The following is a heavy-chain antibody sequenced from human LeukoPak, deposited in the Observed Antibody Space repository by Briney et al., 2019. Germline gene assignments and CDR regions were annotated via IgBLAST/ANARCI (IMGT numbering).Heavy chain of an antibody. J-gene: IGHJ2*01. D-gene: IGHD4-23*01. V-gene: IGHV5-51*01. Sequence: GESLKISCKGSGYSFTSYWIGWVRQMPGKGLEWRGIIYPGDSDTKYSPSFQGQVTISADKSMTTAYLQWSTLKASEPAMYYCARHHYAGTSLSWYIDLWGRGTLLTVPS. CDR2: IYPGDSDT. CDR3: ARHHYAGTSLSWYIDL. CDR1: GYSFTSYW.